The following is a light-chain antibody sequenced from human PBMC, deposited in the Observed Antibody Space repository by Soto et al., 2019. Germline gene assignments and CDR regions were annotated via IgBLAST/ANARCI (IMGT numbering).Light chain of an antibody. CDR1: QGISRS. CDR3: QQIDSYPRT. Sequence: SQLTQSPSSLSASVGDRVTITCRAGQGISRSLAWYQQKPGKAPNLLIYAASTLHTGVPSRFSGSGSGTDFALTISSLQPEDFATYYCQQIDSYPRTFGQGTKVEIK. CDR2: AAS. V-gene: IGKV1-9*01. J-gene: IGKJ1*01.